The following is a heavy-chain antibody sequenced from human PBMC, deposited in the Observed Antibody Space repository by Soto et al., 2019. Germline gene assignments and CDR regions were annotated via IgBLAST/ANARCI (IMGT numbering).Heavy chain of an antibody. V-gene: IGHV4-59*01. CDR2: IYYSGVT. Sequence: WTWIRQPPGKGLEWIGYIYYSGVTNYNPSLKSRVTILIDTSKNQFSLKLSSVTAADTAVFYCARGRYYDATAYSFDVWGRGTMVTVSS. J-gene: IGHJ3*01. D-gene: IGHD3-16*01. CDR3: ARGRYYDATAYSFDV.